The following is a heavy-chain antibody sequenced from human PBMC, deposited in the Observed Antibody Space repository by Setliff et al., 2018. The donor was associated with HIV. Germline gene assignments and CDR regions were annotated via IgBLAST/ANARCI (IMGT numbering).Heavy chain of an antibody. CDR2: VTYGGRRT. J-gene: IGHJ4*02. CDR3: ASARIPTGGMSTSFDY. V-gene: IGHV3-30*10. D-gene: IGHD2-15*01. Sequence: PGGSLRLSCVASGFTFRTFAMHWVRQAPGKGLEWVSGVTYGGRRTFYTDAVKGRFTISRDNSNNTLYLQVSSLRPEDTAVYYCASARIPTGGMSTSFDYWGQGTPVTVSS. CDR1: GFTFRTFA.